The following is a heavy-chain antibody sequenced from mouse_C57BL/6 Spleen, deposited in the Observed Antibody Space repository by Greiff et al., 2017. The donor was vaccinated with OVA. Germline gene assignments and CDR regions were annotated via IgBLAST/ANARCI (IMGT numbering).Heavy chain of an antibody. Sequence: DVQLQESGPGMVKPSQSLSLTCTVTGYSITSGYDWHWIRHFPGNKLEWMGYISYSGSTNYNPSLKSRISITHDTSKNHFFLKLNSVTTEDTATDYCARGGFITTVDWYFDVWGTGTTVTVSS. CDR1: GYSITSGYD. CDR2: ISYSGST. D-gene: IGHD1-1*01. V-gene: IGHV3-1*01. J-gene: IGHJ1*03. CDR3: ARGGFITTVDWYFDV.